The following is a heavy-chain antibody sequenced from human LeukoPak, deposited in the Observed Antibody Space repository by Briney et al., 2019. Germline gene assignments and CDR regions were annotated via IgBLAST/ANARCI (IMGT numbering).Heavy chain of an antibody. CDR1: GFTFSSYS. Sequence: GGSLRLSCAASGFTFSSYSMNWVRQAPGKGLEWVSSISSSSSYIYYADSVKGRFTISRDNAKNSLYLQMNSLRAEDTAVYYCARVPVLLWFGELSGLADYWGQGTLVTVSS. CDR3: ARVPVLLWFGELSGLADY. D-gene: IGHD3-10*01. CDR2: ISSSSSYI. V-gene: IGHV3-21*01. J-gene: IGHJ4*02.